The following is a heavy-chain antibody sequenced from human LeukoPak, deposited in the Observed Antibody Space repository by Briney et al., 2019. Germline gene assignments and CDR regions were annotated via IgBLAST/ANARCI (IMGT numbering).Heavy chain of an antibody. V-gene: IGHV4-39*01. CDR3: ARLNAVTTDWFDP. CDR1: GGSISSSSYY. Sequence: SETLSLTCTVSGGSISSSSYYWGWIRQPPGKGLEWIGSIYYSGSTYYNPSLKSRVTISVDTSKNQFSLKLSSVTAADTAVYYFARLNAVTTDWFDPWGQGTLVTVSS. D-gene: IGHD4-17*01. J-gene: IGHJ5*02. CDR2: IYYSGST.